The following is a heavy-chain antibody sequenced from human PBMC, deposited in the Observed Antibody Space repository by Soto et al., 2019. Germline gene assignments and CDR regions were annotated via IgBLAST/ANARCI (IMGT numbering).Heavy chain of an antibody. D-gene: IGHD2-21*01. CDR1: GFSVRDNY. CDR2: IYSGGGT. Sequence: EVRLVQTGGALIQPGGSLRLSCAVSGFSVRDNYIFWVRQAPGQGLEWVSLIYSGGGTEYADSVQGRFTISRDNSKTTLFLQMNSMRAEDTAVYSCAGKTDSSGDGDFWGQGTLVTVSS. V-gene: IGHV3-53*02. J-gene: IGHJ4*02. CDR3: AGKTDSSGDGDF.